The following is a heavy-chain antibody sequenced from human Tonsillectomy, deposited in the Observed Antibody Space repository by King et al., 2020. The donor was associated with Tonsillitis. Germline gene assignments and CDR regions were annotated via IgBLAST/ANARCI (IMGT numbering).Heavy chain of an antibody. CDR2: ISSSGISI. V-gene: IGHV3-48*03. J-gene: IGHJ4*02. D-gene: IGHD6-13*01. CDR1: GFTFSSYE. Sequence: VQLVESGGGLVQPGGSLRLSCAASGFTFSSYEMNWVRQAPGKGLEWVSYISSSGISISYADSVKGRFTISRDNAKNPLYLQMNSLRAEDTAVYYFARAAAGLRYFDYWGQGTLVTFSS. CDR3: ARAAAGLRYFDY.